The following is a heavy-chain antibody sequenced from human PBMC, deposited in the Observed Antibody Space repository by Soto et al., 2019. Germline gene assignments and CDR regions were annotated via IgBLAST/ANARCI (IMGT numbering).Heavy chain of an antibody. CDR3: TSPKALPYNSDSVKGYCGMYV. V-gene: IGHV4-31*03. Sequence: QVQLQESGPGLVKPSQTLSLTCIVSGGSIRSGGYFWTWVRPHPGKGLVWIGNIYYNSGITYYNPSLKSRLSNSVDASKNQSALARSAVSAADTAVYFWTSPKALPYNSDSVKGYCGMYVWGQATTVIVS. J-gene: IGHJ6*02. CDR1: GGSIRSGGYF. D-gene: IGHD3-10*01. CDR2: IYYNSGIT.